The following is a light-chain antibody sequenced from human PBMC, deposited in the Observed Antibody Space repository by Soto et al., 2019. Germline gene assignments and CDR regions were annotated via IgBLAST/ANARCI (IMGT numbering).Light chain of an antibody. Sequence: NFMLTQPHSVSGSPGKTVTISCTRSSGKIENNFVQWYQQRPGSSLTTVIYEDDRRPSGVPDRFSGSIDTSSNSASLTISGLRAEDEADYYCQSYHVTIVFGGGTKLTVL. V-gene: IGLV6-57*01. CDR2: EDD. J-gene: IGLJ2*01. CDR1: SGKIENNF. CDR3: QSYHVTIV.